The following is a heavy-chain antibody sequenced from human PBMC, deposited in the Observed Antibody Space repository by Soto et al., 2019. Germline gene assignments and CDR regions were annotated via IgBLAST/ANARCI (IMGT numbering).Heavy chain of an antibody. CDR1: GGSISSSSYY. V-gene: IGHV4-39*01. D-gene: IGHD3-3*01. CDR3: ARTYYDFWSGYYTGYYYGMDV. J-gene: IGHJ6*02. CDR2: IYYSGST. Sequence: SETLSLTCTVSGGSISSSSYYWGWIRQPPGKGLEWIGSIYYSGSTYYNPSLKSRVTISVDTSKNQFSLKLSSVTAADTAVYYCARTYYDFWSGYYTGYYYGMDVWGQGTTVT.